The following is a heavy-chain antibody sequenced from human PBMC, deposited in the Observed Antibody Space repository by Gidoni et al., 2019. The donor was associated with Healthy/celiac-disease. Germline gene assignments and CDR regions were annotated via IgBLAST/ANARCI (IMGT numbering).Heavy chain of an antibody. CDR1: GGSFSGYY. CDR2: INHSGST. Sequence: QVQLQQWGAGLLKPSETLSLTCAVYGGSFSGYYWSWIRQPPGKGLEWIGEINHSGSTNYNPSLKSRVTISVDTSKNQFSLKLSSVTAADTAVYYCAGPPRRGVRPHLDYWGQGTLVTVSS. D-gene: IGHD3-10*01. V-gene: IGHV4-34*01. J-gene: IGHJ4*02. CDR3: AGPPRRGVRPHLDY.